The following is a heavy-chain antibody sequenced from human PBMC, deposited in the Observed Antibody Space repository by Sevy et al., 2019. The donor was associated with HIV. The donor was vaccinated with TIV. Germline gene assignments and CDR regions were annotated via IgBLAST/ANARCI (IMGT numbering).Heavy chain of an antibody. Sequence: GGSLRLSCAASGFTFSSYWMSWVRQAPGKGLEWVANIKQDGGEKYFVDSVKGRFTVSRDNAKNSLYLQMNSLRAEDTAVYYCARLVPIIIGARSLSPFDYWGQGTLVTVSS. J-gene: IGHJ4*02. V-gene: IGHV3-7*01. CDR1: GFTFSSYW. CDR2: IKQDGGEK. CDR3: ARLVPIIIGARSLSPFDY. D-gene: IGHD5-12*01.